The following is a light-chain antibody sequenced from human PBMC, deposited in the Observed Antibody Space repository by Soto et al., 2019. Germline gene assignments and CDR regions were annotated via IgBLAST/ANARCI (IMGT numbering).Light chain of an antibody. Sequence: DIQVTQSPSSVSASVGDRVTITCRASQDISRWLAWYQQKPGKAPKLLIYAASSLQSGVPSRFSGSGSGTDFTHTVSNLQPEDSATYYCQQANCFPRTFGQGTKLEIK. CDR1: QDISRW. CDR3: QQANCFPRT. CDR2: AAS. V-gene: IGKV1-12*01. J-gene: IGKJ2*01.